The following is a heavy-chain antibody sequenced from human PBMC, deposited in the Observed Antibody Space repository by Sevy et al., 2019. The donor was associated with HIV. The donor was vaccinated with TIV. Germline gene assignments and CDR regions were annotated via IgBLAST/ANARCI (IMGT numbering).Heavy chain of an antibody. D-gene: IGHD2-8*01. CDR1: GFTFNIYS. Sequence: GGPLRLSCAASGFTFNIYSMSWVRQTPGKGLEWVATLSFGCGKINHADSVKGRFTMSRDDSKNAVYLQMNNLRVEDTAIYYCAREGCTKPQDYWGQGTLVTVSS. CDR3: AREGCTKPQDY. J-gene: IGHJ4*02. CDR2: LSFGCGKI. V-gene: IGHV3-23*01.